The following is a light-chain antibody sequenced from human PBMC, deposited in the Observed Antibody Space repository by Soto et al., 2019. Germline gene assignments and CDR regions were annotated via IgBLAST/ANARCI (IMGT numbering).Light chain of an antibody. V-gene: IGKV3D-20*02. CDR2: GAS. J-gene: IGKJ1*01. CDR3: QQRSNWPPWT. Sequence: EIVLTQSPGTLSLSPGERATLSCRASQSVSSSYIAWYQQKPGQAPRLLIYGASSRATGIPDRFSGSGSGTGFTLTISRLEPEDFAVYYCQQRSNWPPWTFGQGTKVEIK. CDR1: QSVSSSY.